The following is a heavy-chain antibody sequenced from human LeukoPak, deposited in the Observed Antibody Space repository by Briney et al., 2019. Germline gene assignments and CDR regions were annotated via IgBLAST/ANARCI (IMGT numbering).Heavy chain of an antibody. V-gene: IGHV4-59*01. CDR2: IYYSGST. CDR3: ARVKYSSSSPYFDY. J-gene: IGHJ4*02. Sequence: SETLSLTCTVSGGSISSYYWSWIRQPPGKGLEWIGYIYYSGSTNYNPSLKSRVTISVDTSKHQFSLKLSSVTAADTAVYYCARVKYSSSSPYFDYWGQGTLVTVSS. CDR1: GGSISSYY. D-gene: IGHD6-6*01.